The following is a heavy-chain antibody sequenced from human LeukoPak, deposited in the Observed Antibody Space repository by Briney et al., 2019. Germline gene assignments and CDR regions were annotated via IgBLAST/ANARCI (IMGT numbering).Heavy chain of an antibody. V-gene: IGHV5-10-1*01. J-gene: IGHJ4*02. D-gene: IGHD2-8*02. Sequence: PGESLRISCKVSGYRFTSYWINWVRQLPGKGLEWMGRIDPSDSYTKYSPSFQGHVTISADKSISTAYLQWSSLKASDTAMYYCARLVAFQVDYWGQGTLVTV. CDR1: GYRFTSYW. CDR3: ARLVAFQVDY. CDR2: IDPSDSYT.